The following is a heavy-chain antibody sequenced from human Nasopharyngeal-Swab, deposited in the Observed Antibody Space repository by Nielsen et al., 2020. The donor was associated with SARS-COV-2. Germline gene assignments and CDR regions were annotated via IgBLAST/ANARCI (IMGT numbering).Heavy chain of an antibody. CDR1: GYSFANYW. V-gene: IGHV5-51*01. J-gene: IGHJ5*02. CDR2: IYPGNSDT. Sequence: GESLKISCTGFGYSFANYWIGWVRQMPGTGLEWVGSIYPGNSDTRYSPAFPGRVTISADKSINTAYLQWTSLRASDTAVYYCARRAARDGYNYEVGPWGQGTLVTVSS. D-gene: IGHD5-24*01. CDR3: ARRAARDGYNYEVGP.